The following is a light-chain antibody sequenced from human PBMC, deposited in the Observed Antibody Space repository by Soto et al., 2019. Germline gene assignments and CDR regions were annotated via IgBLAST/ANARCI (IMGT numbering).Light chain of an antibody. CDR3: QHYADSPPVFT. V-gene: IGKV3-20*01. J-gene: IGKJ3*01. CDR2: AAS. CDR1: RFVSNYY. Sequence: DIVLTQSPGTLSLSPGERATLSCRTSRFVSNYYVAWYQQRPGQAPRLLIYAASSRATDIPDRFSGSGSGTDFTLTISRLEPEDFAVYYCQHYADSPPVFTFGPGTKVEI.